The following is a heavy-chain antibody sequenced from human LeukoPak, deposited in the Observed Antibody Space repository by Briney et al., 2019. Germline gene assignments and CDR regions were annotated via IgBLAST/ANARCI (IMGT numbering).Heavy chain of an antibody. Sequence: ASVKVSCKASGYMFAHYAIHWVRQAPGQGLEWMGSINGGNGNTKYSQSFQGRVTFTRDTSTSTVYMELSSLRSEDTAVYYCAREEKEPRFDAFDIWGQGTMVTVSS. J-gene: IGHJ3*02. V-gene: IGHV1-3*01. D-gene: IGHD1-14*01. CDR1: GYMFAHYA. CDR3: AREEKEPRFDAFDI. CDR2: INGGNGNT.